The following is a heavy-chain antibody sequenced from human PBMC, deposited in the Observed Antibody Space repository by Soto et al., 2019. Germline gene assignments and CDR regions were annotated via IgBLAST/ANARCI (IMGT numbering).Heavy chain of an antibody. V-gene: IGHV3-7*03. J-gene: IGHJ4*02. CDR3: AKPVVPAAGHFDY. Sequence: GGSLRLSCAAPTFIFSTYWMTWVRQAPWKGLEWVANIKRDGSETHYADSVKGRFTISRDNSKNTLYLQMNSLRAEDTAVYYCAKPVVPAAGHFDYWGQGTLVTPPQ. D-gene: IGHD2-2*01. CDR2: IKRDGSET. CDR1: TFIFSTYW.